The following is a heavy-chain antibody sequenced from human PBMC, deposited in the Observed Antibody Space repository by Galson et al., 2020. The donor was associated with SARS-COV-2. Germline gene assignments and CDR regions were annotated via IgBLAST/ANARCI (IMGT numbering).Heavy chain of an antibody. CDR1: GYTFTGYY. D-gene: IGHD2-2*01. J-gene: IGHJ4*02. CDR3: ARLHCSSTSCYGMAFYYFDY. CDR2: INPNSGGT. V-gene: IGHV1-2*04. Sequence: ASVKVSCKASGYTFTGYYMHWVRQAPGQGLEWMGWINPNSGGTNYAQKFQGWVTMTRDTSISTAYMELSRLRSDDTAVYYCARLHCSSTSCYGMAFYYFDYWGQGTLVTVSS.